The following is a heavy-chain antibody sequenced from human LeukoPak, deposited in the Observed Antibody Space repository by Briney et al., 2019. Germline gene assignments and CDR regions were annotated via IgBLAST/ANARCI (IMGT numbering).Heavy chain of an antibody. CDR3: ARALIVVVPDDY. Sequence: ASVKVSCKASGYTFVNYDINWVRQATGQGLEWMGWISAYNGNTNYAQKLQGRVTMTTDTSMSTAYMELRSLRSDDTAVYYCARALIVVVPDDYWGQGTLVTVSS. J-gene: IGHJ4*02. V-gene: IGHV1-18*01. CDR1: GYTFVNYD. CDR2: ISAYNGNT. D-gene: IGHD2-2*01.